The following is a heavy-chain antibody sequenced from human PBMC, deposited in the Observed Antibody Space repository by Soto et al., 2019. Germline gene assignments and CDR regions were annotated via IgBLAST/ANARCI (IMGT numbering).Heavy chain of an antibody. CDR2: IPNDGTYQ. CDR3: VRDEDYPDNGFVY. CDR1: GFIFSNYG. J-gene: IGHJ4*02. D-gene: IGHD4-17*01. V-gene: IGHV3-30*19. Sequence: QVQLVESGGGVVQPGRSLRLSCAASGFIFSNYGMHWVRQAPGKGLEWVAVIPNDGTYQYYVDSVKGRFTISRDNSKDTLDLQMNSLRAEDTAVYYCVRDEDYPDNGFVYWGQGILVTVSS.